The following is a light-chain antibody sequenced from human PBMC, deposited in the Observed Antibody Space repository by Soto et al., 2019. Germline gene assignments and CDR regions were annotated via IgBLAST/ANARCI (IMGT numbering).Light chain of an antibody. CDR2: GNS. CDR3: QSYDSSLSGSV. V-gene: IGLV1-40*01. CDR1: SSNFGAGYD. J-gene: IGLJ1*01. Sequence: QSALTQPPSVSGAPGQRVTISCTGSSSNFGAGYDVHWYQQLPGTAPKLLIYGNSNRPSGVPDRFSGSKSGTSASLAITGLQAEDEADYYCQSYDSSLSGSVFGTGTKVPS.